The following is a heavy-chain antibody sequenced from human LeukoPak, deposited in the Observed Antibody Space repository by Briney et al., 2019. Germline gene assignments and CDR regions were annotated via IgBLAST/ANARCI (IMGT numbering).Heavy chain of an antibody. CDR2: IYYSGST. Sequence: SETLSLTCTVSGGSINNYYWSWIRQPPGKGLEWIGYIYYSGSTNYNPSLKSRVTISVDESKKHFSLKMTSVTAADTAVYYCARASHDYGDYSHFDYWGQGTLVTVSS. D-gene: IGHD4-17*01. CDR1: GGSINNYY. J-gene: IGHJ4*02. V-gene: IGHV4-59*12. CDR3: ARASHDYGDYSHFDY.